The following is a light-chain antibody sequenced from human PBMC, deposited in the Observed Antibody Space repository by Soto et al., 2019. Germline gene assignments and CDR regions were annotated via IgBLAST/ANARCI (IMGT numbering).Light chain of an antibody. CDR3: SPYTSSSTLG. V-gene: IGLV2-14*03. CDR1: SSDVGGYNF. J-gene: IGLJ1*01. Sequence: QSVLTQPAFVSGSPGQSITISCTGTSSDVGGYNFVSWYQQHPGKVPQLMIYDVTNRPSGVSNRFSGSKSGNTASLTISRLQADDEADYYCSPYTSSSTLGFGTGTKLTLL. CDR2: DVT.